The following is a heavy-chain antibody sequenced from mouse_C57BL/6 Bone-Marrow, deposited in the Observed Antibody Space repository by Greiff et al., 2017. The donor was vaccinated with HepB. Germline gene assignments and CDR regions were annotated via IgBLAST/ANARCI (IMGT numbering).Heavy chain of an antibody. CDR1: GYTFTSYW. V-gene: IGHV1-64*01. J-gene: IGHJ1*03. CDR3: ARLDPYYSNYVGYFDV. Sequence: QVQLQQPGAELVKPGASVKLSCKASGYTFTSYWMHWVKQRPGQGLEWIGMIHPNSGSTNYNEKFKSKATLTVDKSSSTAYMQLSSLTSEDSAVYYCARLDPYYSNYVGYFDVWGTGTTVTVSS. CDR2: IHPNSGST. D-gene: IGHD2-5*01.